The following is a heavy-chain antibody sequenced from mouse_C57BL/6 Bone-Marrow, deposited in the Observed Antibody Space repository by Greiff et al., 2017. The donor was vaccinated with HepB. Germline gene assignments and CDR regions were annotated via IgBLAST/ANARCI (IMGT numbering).Heavy chain of an antibody. CDR3: AETGVVWYFDV. CDR2: IDPSDSYT. V-gene: IGHV1-59*01. J-gene: IGHJ1*03. CDR1: GYTFTSYW. D-gene: IGHD1-1*02. Sequence: QVHVKQPGAELVRPGTSVKLSCKASGYTFTSYWMHWVKQRPGQGLEWIGVIDPSDSYTNYNQKFKGKATLTVDTSSSTAYMQLSSLTSEDSAVYYCAETGVVWYFDVWGTGTTVTVSS.